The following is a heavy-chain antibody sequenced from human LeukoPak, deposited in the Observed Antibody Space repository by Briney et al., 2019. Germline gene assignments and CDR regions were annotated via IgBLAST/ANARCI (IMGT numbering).Heavy chain of an antibody. CDR3: ARVLYGDLPTG. V-gene: IGHV1-3*01. CDR1: GYTFTSYI. D-gene: IGHD4-17*01. CDR2: NNAGNGDT. Sequence: ASVKVSCKASGYTFTSYIMHWVRQPPGQRLGGLGWNNAGNGDTKCSQRFQGRVSITRDTSASTAYMELSSLTSEDTAVYYCARVLYGDLPTGWGQGTLVTVSS. J-gene: IGHJ1*01.